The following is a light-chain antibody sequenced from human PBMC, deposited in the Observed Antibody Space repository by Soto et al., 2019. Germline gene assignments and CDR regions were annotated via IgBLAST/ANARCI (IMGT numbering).Light chain of an antibody. CDR2: DVS. CDR3: CAYAGSYTFV. J-gene: IGLJ1*01. Sequence: QSALTQPRSVSGAPGQSVTISSTGTNRDVGGYSYVCWYQHHPGKAPKVVIYDVSQRPSGVPDRFSGSKSGNTASLTISGLQAEDEADYYCCAYAGSYTFVFGSGTKVTV. CDR1: NRDVGGYSY. V-gene: IGLV2-11*01.